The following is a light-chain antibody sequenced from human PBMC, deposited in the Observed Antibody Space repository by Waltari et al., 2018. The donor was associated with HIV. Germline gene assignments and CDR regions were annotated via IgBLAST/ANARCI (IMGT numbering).Light chain of an antibody. Sequence: QSALTQPASVSGSPGQSITISCTGTSSDVGGYYYVSGYQQHPGQAPKLMIYDVSKRPSGVSNRFSGSKSGPTAALTISGLQAEDEADYYCCSYAGSSTVVFGGGTNLTVL. CDR1: SSDVGGYYY. CDR2: DVS. V-gene: IGLV2-23*02. CDR3: CSYAGSSTVV. J-gene: IGLJ2*01.